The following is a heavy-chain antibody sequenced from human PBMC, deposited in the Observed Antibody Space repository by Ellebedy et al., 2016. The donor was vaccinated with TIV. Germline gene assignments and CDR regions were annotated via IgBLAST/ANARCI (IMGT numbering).Heavy chain of an antibody. Sequence: PGGSLRLSCAASGLTFKNYWMTWVRQAPGKGLEWVASIEDAGTETYSVDSAEGRFIISRDNAKNSLYLRINNPRDEDTAVYYCARRGSRYWHFDLWGRGTQVIVSS. CDR1: GLTFKNYW. CDR3: ARRGSRYWHFDL. V-gene: IGHV3-7*03. D-gene: IGHD1-1*01. CDR2: IEDAGTET. J-gene: IGHJ2*01.